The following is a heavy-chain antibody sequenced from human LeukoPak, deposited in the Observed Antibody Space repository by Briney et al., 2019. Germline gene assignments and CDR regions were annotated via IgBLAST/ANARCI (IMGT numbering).Heavy chain of an antibody. J-gene: IGHJ5*01. CDR3: AKGWRLSDS. V-gene: IGHV3-30*18. CDR2: ISYDGSNK. D-gene: IGHD1-1*01. Sequence: GGSLRLSCAASGFSFNNFGMHWVRQAPDKGLEWVAGISYDGSNKYYADFVKGRFTISRDNSKNTLYLQVNSLRDEDTAVYYCAKGWRLSDSWGQGTLVTVSS. CDR1: GFSFNNFG.